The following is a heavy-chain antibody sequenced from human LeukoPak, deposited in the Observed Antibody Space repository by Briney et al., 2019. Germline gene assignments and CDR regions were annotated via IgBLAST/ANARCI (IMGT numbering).Heavy chain of an antibody. D-gene: IGHD5-12*01. V-gene: IGHV3-48*01. CDR3: AIDGSRWLHGKFDY. CDR2: ISSSSSTI. J-gene: IGHJ4*02. Sequence: GRSLRLSCAASGFTFSSYSMNWVRQAPGKGLEWVSYISSSSSTIYYADSVKGRFTISRDNAKNSLYLQMNSLRAEDTAVYYCAIDGSRWLHGKFDYWGQGTLVTVSS. CDR1: GFTFSSYS.